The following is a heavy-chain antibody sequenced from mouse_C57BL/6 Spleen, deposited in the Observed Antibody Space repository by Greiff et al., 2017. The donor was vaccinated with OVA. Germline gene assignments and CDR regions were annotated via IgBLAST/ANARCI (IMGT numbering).Heavy chain of an antibody. CDR3: ARDYGSSYGYVDY. CDR1: GYTFTSYW. D-gene: IGHD1-1*01. Sequence: QVQLQQPGAELVMPGASVKLSCKASGYTFTSYWMHWVKQRPGQGLEWIGEIDPSDSYTNYNQKFKGKSTLTVDKSSSTAYMQLSSLTSEDSAVYYWARDYGSSYGYVDYWGQGTTLTVSS. CDR2: IDPSDSYT. V-gene: IGHV1-69*01. J-gene: IGHJ2*01.